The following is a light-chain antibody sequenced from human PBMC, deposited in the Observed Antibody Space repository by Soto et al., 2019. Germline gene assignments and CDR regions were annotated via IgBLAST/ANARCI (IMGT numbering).Light chain of an antibody. CDR1: QRVGSSY. CDR2: GAS. Sequence: EIVLTQSPGTLSLSPGERATLSCRASQRVGSSYLAWYQHKPDQAPRLLICGASGRATGTPDRFSGSGSGTDFSLTISRLEPEDFAVYYCQQYGNSPWTFGQGTKVDIK. V-gene: IGKV3-20*01. CDR3: QQYGNSPWT. J-gene: IGKJ1*01.